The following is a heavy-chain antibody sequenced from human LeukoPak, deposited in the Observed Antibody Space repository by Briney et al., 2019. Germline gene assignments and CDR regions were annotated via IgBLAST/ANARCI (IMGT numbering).Heavy chain of an antibody. V-gene: IGHV1-18*01. J-gene: IGHJ4*02. CDR2: ISTYNGNT. CDR3: ARVSLVRIAAAATMDY. CDR1: GYTFPTYG. Sequence: ASVKVSCKASGYTFPTYGITWVRQAPGQGLEWMGWISTYNGNTNYAQKFQGRVTMTTDTSTSTAYMELRSLRSDDTAVYYCARVSLVRIAAAATMDYWGQGTLVTVSS. D-gene: IGHD6-13*01.